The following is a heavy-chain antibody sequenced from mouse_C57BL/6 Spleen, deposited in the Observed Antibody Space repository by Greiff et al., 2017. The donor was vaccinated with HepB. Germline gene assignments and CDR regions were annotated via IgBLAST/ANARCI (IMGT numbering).Heavy chain of an antibody. V-gene: IGHV5-4*01. CDR1: GFTFSSYA. D-gene: IGHD2-1*01. CDR3: ARDYYGNFPYAMDY. J-gene: IGHJ4*01. CDR2: ISDGGSYT. Sequence: EVKVVESGGGLVKPGGSLKLSCAASGFTFSSYAMSWVRQTPEKRLEWVATISDGGSYTYYPDNVKGRFTISRDNAKNNLYLQMSHLKSEDTAMYYCARDYYGNFPYAMDYWGQGTSVTVSS.